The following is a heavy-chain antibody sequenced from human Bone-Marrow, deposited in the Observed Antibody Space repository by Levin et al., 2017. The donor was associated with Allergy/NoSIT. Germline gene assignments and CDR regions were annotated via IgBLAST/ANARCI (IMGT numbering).Heavy chain of an antibody. CDR1: GFTFSGSA. D-gene: IGHD3-10*01. Sequence: GGSLRLSCAASGFTFSGSAMHWVRQASGKGLEWVGRIRSKANSYATAYAASVKGRFTISRDDSKNTAYLQMNSLKTEYTAVYYCTRHAEYYYGSGSRPRYYYYMDVWGKGTTVTVSS. V-gene: IGHV3-73*01. CDR3: TRHAEYYYGSGSRPRYYYYMDV. J-gene: IGHJ6*03. CDR2: IRSKANSYAT.